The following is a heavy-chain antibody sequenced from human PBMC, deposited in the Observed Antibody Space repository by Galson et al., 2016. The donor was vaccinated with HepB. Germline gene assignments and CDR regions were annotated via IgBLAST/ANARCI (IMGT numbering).Heavy chain of an antibody. V-gene: IGHV1-46*01. J-gene: IGHJ5*02. CDR3: ARDHSFADSAWWFNP. CDR1: GYTFIGHW. D-gene: IGHD3-3*01. Sequence: SVKVSCKASGYTFIGHWMHWVRQAPGQGLEWMGIINPRTGATGYAQNFQGRITLTSDTSANTVYMEMSSLRSEDTAVYHCARDHSFADSAWWFNPWGQGTLLIVSS. CDR2: INPRTGAT.